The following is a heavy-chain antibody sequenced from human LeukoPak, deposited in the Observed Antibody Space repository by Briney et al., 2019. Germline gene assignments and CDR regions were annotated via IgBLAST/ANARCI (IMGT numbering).Heavy chain of an antibody. V-gene: IGHV5-51*01. Sequence: GESLKISCKGSGYSFTSYWSGWVRQMPGKGLEWVGIIYPGDSDTRYSPSFQGQVTISADKSISTAYLQWSSLKASDTAMYYCARRPLGEQRTYDYWGQGTLVTVSS. J-gene: IGHJ4*02. CDR1: GYSFTSYW. CDR2: IYPGDSDT. CDR3: ARRPLGEQRTYDY. D-gene: IGHD2-21*01.